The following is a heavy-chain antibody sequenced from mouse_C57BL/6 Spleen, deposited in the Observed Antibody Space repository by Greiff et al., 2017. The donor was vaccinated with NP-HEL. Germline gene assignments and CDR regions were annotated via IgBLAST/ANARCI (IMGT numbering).Heavy chain of an antibody. J-gene: IGHJ4*01. V-gene: IGHV5-4*01. Sequence: EVQGVESGGGLVKPGGSLKLSCAASGFTFSSYAMSWVRQTPEKRLEWVATISDGGSYTYYPDNVKGRFTISRDNAKNNLYLQMSQLKSEDTAMYCCAREGYRNYDYAMDYWGQGTSVTVSS. CDR2: ISDGGSYT. D-gene: IGHD2-5*01. CDR3: AREGYRNYDYAMDY. CDR1: GFTFSSYA.